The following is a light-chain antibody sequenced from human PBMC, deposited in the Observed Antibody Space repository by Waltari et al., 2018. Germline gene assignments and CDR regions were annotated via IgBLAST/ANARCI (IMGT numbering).Light chain of an antibody. J-gene: IGLJ3*02. CDR3: QSYDSSLNGWV. CDR2: GNT. CDR1: SSNIGAGYD. V-gene: IGLV1-40*01. Sequence: QSVLTQPPSVSGAPGQRVTISCTGSSSNIGAGYDVHWYQQLPGKAPKLLIYGNTNRPSGVPDRFSGSKSGTSASLALTGLQAEDEADYYCQSYDSSLNGWVFGGGTKLTVL.